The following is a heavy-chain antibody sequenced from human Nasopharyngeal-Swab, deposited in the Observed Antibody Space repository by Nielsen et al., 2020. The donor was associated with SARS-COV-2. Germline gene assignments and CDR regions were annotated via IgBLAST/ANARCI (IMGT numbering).Heavy chain of an antibody. CDR3: ARDRSGGYYDILTGYYSRIHYGMDV. CDR1: GFIFSSYS. V-gene: IGHV3-21*01. Sequence: GGSLRLSCAASGFIFSSYSMNWVRQAPGKGLEWVSSISSSRSYIYYADSVKGRFTISRDNAKNSLYMQMNSLRAEDTAVYYCARDRSGGYYDILTGYYSRIHYGMDVWGQGTTVTVSS. CDR2: ISSSRSYI. J-gene: IGHJ6*02. D-gene: IGHD3-9*01.